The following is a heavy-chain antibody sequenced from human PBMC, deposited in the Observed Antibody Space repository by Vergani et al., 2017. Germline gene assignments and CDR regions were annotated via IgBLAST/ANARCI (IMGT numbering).Heavy chain of an antibody. D-gene: IGHD6-13*01. CDR2: INPNSGNT. CDR1: GYTFTSYD. J-gene: IGHJ4*02. V-gene: IGHV1-8*01. CDR3: VTGRGIY. Sequence: QVQLAQSGAEVKKPGASVKVSCKAAGYTFTSYDINWVRQATGQGLEWMGWINPNSGNTGYAQKFQGRVTMTRKTSISTAYMELSSLRSDDAAVYYCVTGRGIYWGQGTLVTVSS.